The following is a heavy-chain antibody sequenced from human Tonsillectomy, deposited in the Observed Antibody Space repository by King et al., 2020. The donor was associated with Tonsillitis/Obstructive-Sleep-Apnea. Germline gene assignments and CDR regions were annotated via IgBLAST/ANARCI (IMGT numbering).Heavy chain of an antibody. J-gene: IGHJ3*02. D-gene: IGHD3-16*01. CDR2: IDYSGST. CDR3: AREGDDVFDI. V-gene: IGHV4-59*12. Sequence: VQLQESGPGLVKPSETLSLTCTVSGGSISSYYWSWIRQPPGKGLEWIGYIDYSGSTNYNPSLKSRVTISVDTSRNQFSLNLSAVTAADTAVYYCAREGDDVFDIWGQGTMVTVSS. CDR1: GGSISSYY.